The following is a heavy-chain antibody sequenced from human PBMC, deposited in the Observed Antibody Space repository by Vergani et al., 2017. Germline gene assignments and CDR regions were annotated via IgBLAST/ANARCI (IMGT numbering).Heavy chain of an antibody. CDR1: GFTFNEYW. D-gene: IGHD3-3*01. CDR2: MNGYGDTI. CDR3: ATAPKFRFGVVWENWFDP. V-gene: IGHV3-74*01. J-gene: IGHJ5*02. Sequence: EVELVESGGGLVQPGGSLRLSCAASGFTFNEYWMHWARQVPGKGLVWVSGMNGYGDTISYADSVKGRFTISRDNAKNTLFLQMNSLRAEDTAVYYCATAPKFRFGVVWENWFDPWGQGTLVTVSS.